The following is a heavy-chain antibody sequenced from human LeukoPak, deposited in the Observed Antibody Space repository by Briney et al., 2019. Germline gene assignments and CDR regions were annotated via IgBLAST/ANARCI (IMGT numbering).Heavy chain of an antibody. CDR1: GGSISSYY. CDR2: IYYSGST. V-gene: IGHV4-59*08. J-gene: IGHJ4*02. Sequence: PETLSLTCTVSGGSISSYYWSWIRQPPGKGLEWIGYIYYSGSTNYNPSLKSRVTISVDTSKNQFSLKLSSVTAADTAVYYCASLGRDGYIGFDYWGQGTLVTVSS. CDR3: ASLGRDGYIGFDY. D-gene: IGHD5-24*01.